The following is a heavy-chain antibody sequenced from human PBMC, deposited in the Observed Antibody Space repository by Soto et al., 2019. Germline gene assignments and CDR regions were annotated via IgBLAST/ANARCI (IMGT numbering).Heavy chain of an antibody. V-gene: IGHV3-30*18. D-gene: IGHD6-6*01. Sequence: GGSLRLSCAASGFTFSSYGMHWVRQAPGKGLEWVAVISYDGSNKYYADSVKGRFTISRDNSKNTLYLQMNSLRAEDTAVYYCAKDWPPYSSSSLADYWGQGTLVTVSS. CDR3: AKDWPPYSSSSLADY. CDR1: GFTFSSYG. J-gene: IGHJ4*02. CDR2: ISYDGSNK.